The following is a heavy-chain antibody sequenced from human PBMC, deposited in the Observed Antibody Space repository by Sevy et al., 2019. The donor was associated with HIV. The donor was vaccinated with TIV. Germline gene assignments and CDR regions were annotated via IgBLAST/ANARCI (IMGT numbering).Heavy chain of an antibody. J-gene: IGHJ6*02. V-gene: IGHV4-59*01. CDR1: GGSISSYY. CDR3: ARERIIAAAGTTDYYYYGMDV. D-gene: IGHD6-13*01. CDR2: IYYSGST. Sequence: PETLSLTCTVSGGSISSYYWSWIRQPPGKGLEWIGYIYYSGSTNYNPSLKSRVTISVDTSKNQFSLKLSSVTAADTAVYYCARERIIAAAGTTDYYYYGMDVWGQGTTVTVSS.